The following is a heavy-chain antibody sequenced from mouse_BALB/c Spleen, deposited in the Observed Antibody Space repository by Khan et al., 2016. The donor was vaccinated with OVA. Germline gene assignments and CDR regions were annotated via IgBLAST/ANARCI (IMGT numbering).Heavy chain of an antibody. Sequence: EVELVESGGGLVQPGGSLKLSCAASGFAFSKYWMNWVRQAPGKGLEWIGEINSDSNTINYAPSLKGKFIISRDNAKNTLYLQMSKVRTEDTALYYATREGYYAWFPYWGQGTWVTVSA. CDR2: INSDSNTI. CDR1: GFAFSKYW. CDR3: TREGYYAWFPY. V-gene: IGHV4-1*02. D-gene: IGHD1-1*01. J-gene: IGHJ3*01.